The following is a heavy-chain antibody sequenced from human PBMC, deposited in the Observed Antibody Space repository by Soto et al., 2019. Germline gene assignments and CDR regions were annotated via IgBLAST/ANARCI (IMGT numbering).Heavy chain of an antibody. D-gene: IGHD4-4*01. V-gene: IGHV4-31*03. CDR1: GGSISSGGYY. J-gene: IGHJ5*02. CDR3: ARGRHRGSDYSFWFDP. Sequence: QVQLQESGPGLVKPSQTLSLTCTVSGGSISSGGYYWSWIRQHPGKGLEWIGYIYYSGSTYYNPSLKSRVTISVDTSKNQFSLKLSSVTAADTAVYYCARGRHRGSDYSFWFDPWGQGTLVTVSS. CDR2: IYYSGST.